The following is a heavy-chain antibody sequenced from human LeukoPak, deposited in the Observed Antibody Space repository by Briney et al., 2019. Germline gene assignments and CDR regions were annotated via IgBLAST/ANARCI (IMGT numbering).Heavy chain of an antibody. CDR2: ISSSGNYI. D-gene: IGHD6-13*01. CDR1: RFTFSIYI. V-gene: IGHV3-21*04. CDR3: ARGKAAAGTFDY. J-gene: IGHJ4*02. Sequence: GGSLTHSCAASRFTFSIYIMNWVRQAPGKGLEWVSFISSSGNYIYYADSVKGRFTISRDNAQNSLYLQMNGLRADDTAVYYCARGKAAAGTFDYWGQGTPVTVSS.